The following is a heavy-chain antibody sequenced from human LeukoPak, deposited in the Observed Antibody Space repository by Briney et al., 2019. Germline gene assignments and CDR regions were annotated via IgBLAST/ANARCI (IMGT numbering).Heavy chain of an antibody. CDR3: ARDLGPGFDY. CDR2: IYSDGIT. V-gene: IGHV3-53*01. J-gene: IGHJ4*02. Sequence: GGSLRLSCAASGFIVSSNYMSWVRQAPRKGLEWVSVIYSDGITYYADSVKGRFTIARDNSKNTVYLQMNSLRAEDTAVYYCARDLGPGFDYWGQGTLVTVSS. CDR1: GFIVSSNY. D-gene: IGHD3-16*01.